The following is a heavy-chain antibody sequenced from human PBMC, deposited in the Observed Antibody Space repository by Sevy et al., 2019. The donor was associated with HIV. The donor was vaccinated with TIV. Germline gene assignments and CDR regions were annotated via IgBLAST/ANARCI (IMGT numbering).Heavy chain of an antibody. CDR2: ISYDGSIK. CDR3: AKDQGRLLELDY. V-gene: IGHV3-30*18. Sequence: GGSLRLSCAASGITFSNYGMHWVRQAPGKGLEWVAVISYDGSIKYYADSVQGRFTISRDNSKNTLYLQMNSLRPEDTTMYFCAKDQGRLLELDYWGQGTLVTVSS. CDR1: GITFSNYG. J-gene: IGHJ4*02. D-gene: IGHD2-21*02.